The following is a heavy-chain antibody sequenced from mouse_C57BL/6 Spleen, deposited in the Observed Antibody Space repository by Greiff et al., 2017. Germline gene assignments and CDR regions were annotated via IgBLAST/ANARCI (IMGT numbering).Heavy chain of an antibody. CDR2: IDPNSGGT. V-gene: IGHV1-72*01. J-gene: IGHJ2*01. CDR3: ARGVADYFDY. CDR1: GYTFTSYW. D-gene: IGHD1-1*01. Sequence: VQLQQSGAELVKPGASVKLSCKASGYTFTSYWMHWVKLSPGRGLEGLGRIDPNSGGTMYNETFKSKAKLTVDKPSSTAYLQLSSLTSVDSAVYYCARGVADYFDYWGQGTTLTVSS.